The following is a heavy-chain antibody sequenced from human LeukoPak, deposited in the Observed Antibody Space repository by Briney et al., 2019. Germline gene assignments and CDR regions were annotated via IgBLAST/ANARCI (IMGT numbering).Heavy chain of an antibody. CDR1: GFTFSSYG. CDR2: IWYDGSNE. J-gene: IGHJ4*02. V-gene: IGHV3-33*01. D-gene: IGHD1-26*01. CDR3: ARAPTSYYYFDY. Sequence: TGGSLRLSCAASGFTFSSYGMHWVRQAPGKGLEWVAVIWYDGSNEYYADSVKGRFTISRNNSKNTLYLQMNSLRAEDTAVYYCARAPTSYYYFDYWGQGTLVTVSS.